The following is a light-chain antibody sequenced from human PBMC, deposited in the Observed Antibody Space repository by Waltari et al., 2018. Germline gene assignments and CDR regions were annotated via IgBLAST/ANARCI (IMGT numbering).Light chain of an antibody. V-gene: IGKV1-9*01. CDR3: QQLNTYPRT. Sequence: DIQLTQSPSFLPASVGATLTITCRASQGINNYLAWFQQKPGKAPKLLIYLASPLQSGVPSRFSGSGSGTEFTLTISSLQPEDFATYYCQQLNTYPRTFGQGTKVEI. J-gene: IGKJ1*01. CDR1: QGINNY. CDR2: LAS.